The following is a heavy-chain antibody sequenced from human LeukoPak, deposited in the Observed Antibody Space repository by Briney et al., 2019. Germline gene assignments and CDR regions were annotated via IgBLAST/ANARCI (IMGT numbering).Heavy chain of an antibody. J-gene: IGHJ4*02. CDR2: ISTSSIYI. CDR3: ARGLGWRPKRRPATSNYFDY. V-gene: IGHV3-21*01. Sequence: GGSLRLSCAASGFTFSRNSMNWVRQAPGKGLEWVSSISTSSIYIYYADSVKGRFTISRDNAKNSLYLQMNSLRAEDTAVYYCARGLGWRPKRRPATSNYFDYWGQGTLVTVSS. D-gene: IGHD2-2*01. CDR1: GFTFSRNS.